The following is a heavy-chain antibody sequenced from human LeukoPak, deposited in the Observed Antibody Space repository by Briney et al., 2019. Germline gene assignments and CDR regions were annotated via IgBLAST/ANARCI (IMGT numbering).Heavy chain of an antibody. V-gene: IGHV1-18*01. J-gene: IGHJ5*02. D-gene: IGHD6-19*01. CDR2: ISPYNGNT. CDR1: GYTFTSYD. CDR3: ARDHGSPYSSGWYIGKNWFDP. Sequence: GASVKVSCKASGYTFTSYDISWVRQAPGQGLEWMGWISPYNGNTNYAQKLQGRVTMTTDTSTSTAYMDLRSLRSDDTAVYYCARDHGSPYSSGWYIGKNWFDPWGQGTLVTVSS.